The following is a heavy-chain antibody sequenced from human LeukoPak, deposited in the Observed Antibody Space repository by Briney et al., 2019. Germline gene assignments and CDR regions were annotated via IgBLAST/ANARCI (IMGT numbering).Heavy chain of an antibody. CDR2: INPSGGST. CDR3: ARDWGEQWLVLFDY. J-gene: IGHJ4*02. CDR1: GYTLTELS. D-gene: IGHD6-19*01. Sequence: ASVNVSCMVSGYTLTELSMHWVRQAPGQGLEWMGIINPSGGSTSYAQKFQGRVTMTRDTSTSTVYMELSSLRSEDTAVYYCARDWGEQWLVLFDYWGQGTLVTVSS. V-gene: IGHV1-46*01.